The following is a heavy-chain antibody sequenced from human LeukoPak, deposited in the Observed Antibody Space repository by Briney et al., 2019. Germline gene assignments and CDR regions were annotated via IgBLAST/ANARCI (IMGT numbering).Heavy chain of an antibody. CDR1: GGSISSGGYY. V-gene: IGHV4-31*03. J-gene: IGHJ3*02. CDR2: IYYSGST. CDR3: ARDICSSPKCDSSGWVDI. Sequence: SETLSLTCTVSGGSISSGGYYWSWIRQHPGKGLEWIGYIYYSGSTYYNPSLKSRVTISVDTSKNQFSLKLSSVTAADTAVYYCARDICSSPKCDSSGWVDIWGQGTMVTVSS. D-gene: IGHD3-22*01.